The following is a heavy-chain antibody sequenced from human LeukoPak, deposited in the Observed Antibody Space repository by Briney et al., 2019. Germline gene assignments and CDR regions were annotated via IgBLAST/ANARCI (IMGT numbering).Heavy chain of an antibody. D-gene: IGHD5-24*01. V-gene: IGHV3-23*01. J-gene: IGHJ4*02. CDR3: ARSRDGYNYLDN. CDR1: GFTFSSYA. Sequence: GGSLRLSCAASGFTFSSYAMSWVRQAPGKGLEWVSAISGSGGSTYYADSVKGRFTISRDNSKNTLYLQMNSLRAEDTAVYYCARSRDGYNYLDNWGQGTLVTVSS. CDR2: ISGSGGST.